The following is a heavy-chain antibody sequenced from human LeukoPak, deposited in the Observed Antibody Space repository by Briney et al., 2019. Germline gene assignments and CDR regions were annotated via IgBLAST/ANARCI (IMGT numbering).Heavy chain of an antibody. CDR3: ARDQELRRSFDY. Sequence: ASETLSLTCTVSGGSISSGGYYWSWIRQPPGKGLEWIGYIYHSGSTYYNPSLKSRVTISVDRSKNQFSLKLSSVTAADTAVYYCARDQELRRSFDYWGQGTLVTVSS. D-gene: IGHD1-7*01. V-gene: IGHV4-30-2*01. J-gene: IGHJ4*02. CDR2: IYHSGST. CDR1: GGSISSGGYY.